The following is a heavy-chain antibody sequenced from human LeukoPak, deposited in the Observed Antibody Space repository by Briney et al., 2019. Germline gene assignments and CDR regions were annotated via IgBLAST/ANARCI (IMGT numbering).Heavy chain of an antibody. CDR2: INHSGST. D-gene: IGHD6-13*01. J-gene: IGHJ6*04. V-gene: IGHV4-38-2*01. CDR1: GHSISSGYY. Sequence: PSETLSLTCGVSGHSISSGYYWGWIRQPPGKGLEWIGEINHSGSTNYNPSLKSRVTISVDTSKNQFSLKLSSVTAADTAVYYCARGTSSSRLYYYYGMDVWGKGTTVTVSS. CDR3: ARGTSSSRLYYYYGMDV.